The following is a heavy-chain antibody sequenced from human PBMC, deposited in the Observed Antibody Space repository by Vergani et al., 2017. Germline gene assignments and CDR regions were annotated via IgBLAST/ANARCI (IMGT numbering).Heavy chain of an antibody. CDR1: GFTFIMHA. J-gene: IGHJ3*02. Sequence: EVQLLESGGDLVQPGGSLRLFCAASGFTFIMHAMSWVRQAPGKGLEWVSTLSASDRRTHYADSVKGRFTISRDISKNTLFLHMNSLRPEDTAVSYCAKVGRSEVAGTFGAFDIWGQGTMVTVSS. CDR2: LSASDRRT. V-gene: IGHV3-23*01. D-gene: IGHD6-19*01. CDR3: AKVGRSEVAGTFGAFDI.